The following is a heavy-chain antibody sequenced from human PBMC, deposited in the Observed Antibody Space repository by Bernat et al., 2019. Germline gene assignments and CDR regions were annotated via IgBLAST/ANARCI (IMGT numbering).Heavy chain of an antibody. D-gene: IGHD4-17*01. J-gene: IGHJ3*02. CDR3: AKGQTTVMAFDI. Sequence: EVQLLESGGGLVQPGGSLRLSCAASGFIFSTYAMSWVHQAPGKGLEWVSAISGSGDSTNYADSVKGRFTISRDNSKNTLYLQMNSLRAEDTAVYYCAKGQTTVMAFDIWGQGTMVTVS. V-gene: IGHV3-23*01. CDR2: ISGSGDST. CDR1: GFIFSTYA.